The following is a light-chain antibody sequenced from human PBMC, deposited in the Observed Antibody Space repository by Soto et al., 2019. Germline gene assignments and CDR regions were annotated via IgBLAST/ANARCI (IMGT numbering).Light chain of an antibody. CDR2: GAS. CDR1: QSVSSSF. CDR3: QQYDRSPPT. J-gene: IGKJ4*01. Sequence: IVLTQSPGTLSLSPGERAALSCRASQSVSSSFLAWYQQKPGQAPRLLIYGASSRATGIPDRFTGSGSGTDFTLTISRLEPEDFAVYYCQQYDRSPPTFGGGTKVEIK. V-gene: IGKV3-20*01.